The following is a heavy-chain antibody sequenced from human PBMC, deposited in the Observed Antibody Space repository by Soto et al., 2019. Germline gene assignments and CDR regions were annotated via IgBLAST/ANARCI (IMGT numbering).Heavy chain of an antibody. CDR1: CGSISSGGYY. CDR3: WGVIVYWALYDAFDI. V-gene: IGHV4-31*09. CDR2: IYYSGST. D-gene: IGHD3-16*02. J-gene: IGHJ3*02. Sequence: SETLSLTCTVSCGSISSGGYYWSWIRQHPGKGLEWIGYIYYSGSTYYNPSLKSRVTISVDTSKNQFSLKLSSVAAADTAVYYCWGVIVYWALYDAFDIWGQGTMVTVSS.